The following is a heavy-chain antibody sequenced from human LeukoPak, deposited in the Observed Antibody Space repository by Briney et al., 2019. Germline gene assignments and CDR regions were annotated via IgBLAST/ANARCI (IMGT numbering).Heavy chain of an antibody. CDR2: ISSSGSTI. J-gene: IGHJ4*02. D-gene: IGHD6-13*01. V-gene: IGHV3-48*03. Sequence: PGGSLRLSCAASGFTFSSYEMNWVRQAPGKGLEGVSYISSSGSTIYYADSVKGRFTISRDNAKNSLYLQMNSLRAEDTAVYYCTGHQQAYSRTYWGQGTLVTVSS. CDR3: TGHQQAYSRTY. CDR1: GFTFSSYE.